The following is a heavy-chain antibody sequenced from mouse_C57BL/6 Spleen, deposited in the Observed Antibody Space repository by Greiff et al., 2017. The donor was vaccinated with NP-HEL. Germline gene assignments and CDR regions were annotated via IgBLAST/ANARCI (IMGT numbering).Heavy chain of an antibody. D-gene: IGHD3-3*01. CDR2: ISYDGSN. CDR3: AREGLEGYFDY. V-gene: IGHV3-6*01. J-gene: IGHJ2*01. Sequence: DVQLQESGPGLVKPSQSLSLTCSVTGYSITSGYYWNWIRQFPGNKLEWMGYISYDGSNNYNPSLKNRISITRDTSKNQFFLKLNSVTTEDTATYYCAREGLEGYFDYWGQGTTLTVSS. CDR1: GYSITSGYY.